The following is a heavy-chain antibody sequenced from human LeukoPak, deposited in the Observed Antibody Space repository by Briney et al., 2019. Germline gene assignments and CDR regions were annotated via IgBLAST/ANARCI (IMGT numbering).Heavy chain of an antibody. Sequence: SETLSLTCTVSGGSISSYYWSWIRQPPGKGLEWIGYIYYSGSTNYNPSLKSRVTISVDTSKNQFSLKLSSVTAADTAVYYCARECPTIFGVPDYRRGYYFDYWGQGTLVTVSS. CDR3: ARECPTIFGVPDYRRGYYFDY. D-gene: IGHD3-3*01. CDR2: IYYSGST. V-gene: IGHV4-59*01. CDR1: GGSISSYY. J-gene: IGHJ4*02.